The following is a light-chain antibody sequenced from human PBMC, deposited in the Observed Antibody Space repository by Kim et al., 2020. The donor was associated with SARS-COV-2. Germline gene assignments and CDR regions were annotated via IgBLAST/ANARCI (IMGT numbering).Light chain of an antibody. CDR3: QHYYNLPYT. CDR1: QDINNY. CDR2: DAS. J-gene: IGKJ2*01. V-gene: IGKV1-33*01. Sequence: YTSVGDRITITGQASQDINNYLNWYHHKPGKAPKLLIHDASNLETGVSSRFSGGGSGTHFTFTITGLQPEDFATYFCQHYYNLPYTFGQGTKLAI.